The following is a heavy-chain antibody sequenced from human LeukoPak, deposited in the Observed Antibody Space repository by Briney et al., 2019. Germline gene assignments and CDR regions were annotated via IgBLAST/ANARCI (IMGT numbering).Heavy chain of an antibody. Sequence: SETLSLTCTVSGGSISSYYWSWIRQPAGKGLEWIGRIYTSGSTNYNPSLKSRVTMSVDTSKNQFSLKLSSVTAADTAVYYCARGVPGSGSYGYYYYMDVWGKGTTVTISS. CDR2: IYTSGST. D-gene: IGHD3-10*01. J-gene: IGHJ6*03. CDR1: GGSISSYY. V-gene: IGHV4-4*07. CDR3: ARGVPGSGSYGYYYYMDV.